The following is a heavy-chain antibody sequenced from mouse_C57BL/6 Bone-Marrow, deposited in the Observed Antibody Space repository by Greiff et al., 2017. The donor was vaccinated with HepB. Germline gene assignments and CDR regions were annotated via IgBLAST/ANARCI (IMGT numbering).Heavy chain of an antibody. CDR2: ISSGGSYT. CDR1: GFTFSSYG. CDR3: AGSY. J-gene: IGHJ3*01. V-gene: IGHV5-6*01. Sequence: EVKLVESGGDLVKPGGSLKLSCAASGFTFSSYGMSWVRQTPDKRLEWVATISSGGSYTYYPDSVKGRFTISRDNAKNTLYLQMSSLKSEDTAMYYCAGSYWGQGTLVTVSA.